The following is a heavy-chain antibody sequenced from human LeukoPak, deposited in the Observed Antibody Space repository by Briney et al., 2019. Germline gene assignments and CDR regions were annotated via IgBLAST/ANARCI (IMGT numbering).Heavy chain of an antibody. D-gene: IGHD3-22*01. V-gene: IGHV3-30*18. Sequence: GGSLRLSCAASGFTFSSYGMHWVRQAPGKGLEWAAVISYDGSNKYYADSVKGRFTISRDNSKNTLYLQMNSLRAEDTAVYYCAKDLTYYYDSSGYLDYYYGMDVWGQGTTVTVSS. CDR2: ISYDGSNK. CDR3: AKDLTYYYDSSGYLDYYYGMDV. CDR1: GFTFSSYG. J-gene: IGHJ6*02.